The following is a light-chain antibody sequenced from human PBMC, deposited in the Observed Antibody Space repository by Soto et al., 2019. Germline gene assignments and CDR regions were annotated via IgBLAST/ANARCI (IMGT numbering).Light chain of an antibody. J-gene: IGLJ1*01. CDR1: SSDVGNYNL. V-gene: IGLV2-23*01. CDR2: AGS. CDR3: CSSAGSNTYV. Sequence: QSALTQPASVSGSPGQSITISCTGTSSDVGNYNLVSWYQQHPGKAPKVMIYAGSNRPSGVSHRFSGFKSGNTASLTISGLQAEDEADYHCCSSAGSNTYVFGTGTKLTVL.